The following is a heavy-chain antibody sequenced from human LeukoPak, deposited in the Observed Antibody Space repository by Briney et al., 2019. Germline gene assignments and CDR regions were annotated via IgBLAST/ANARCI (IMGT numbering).Heavy chain of an antibody. CDR3: AHRDKSFGVIKNENWFDP. D-gene: IGHD3-3*01. CDR1: GFSLTPNGVG. CDR2: IYWNDHK. Sequence: SGPTLVKPTQTLTLTCSFSGFSLTPNGVGVAWLRQPPGKALEWLAVIYWNDHKRYTPSLENRLTITKDTSKNQVVLTMTNMDPADTATYFCAHRDKSFGVIKNENWFDPWGPGTPGTVSS. J-gene: IGHJ5*02. V-gene: IGHV2-5*01.